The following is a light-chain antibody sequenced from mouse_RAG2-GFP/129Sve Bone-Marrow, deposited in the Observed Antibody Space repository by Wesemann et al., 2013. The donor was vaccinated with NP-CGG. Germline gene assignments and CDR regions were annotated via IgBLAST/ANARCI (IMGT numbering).Light chain of an antibody. J-gene: IGKJ5*01. CDR2: SAS. V-gene: IGKV6-15*01. Sequence: DIVMTQSQKFMSTSVGDRVSVTCKASQNVGTNVAWYQQKPGQSPKALIYSASYRYSGVPDRFTGSGSGTDFTLTISNVQSEDLAVYYCQNDHSYPLTFGAGTKLELK. CDR3: QNDHSYPLT. CDR1: QNVGTN.